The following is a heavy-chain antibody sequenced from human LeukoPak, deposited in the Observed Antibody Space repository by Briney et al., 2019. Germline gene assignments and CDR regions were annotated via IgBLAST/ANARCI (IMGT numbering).Heavy chain of an antibody. D-gene: IGHD1-26*01. V-gene: IGHV1-18*01. J-gene: IGHJ6*03. Sequence: ASVKVSCKAYGYYFATSGIGWVREAPGQGLEWLGWISGYNGNTKSAPKLQGRVTMTKDTSTDTAYLELGSLRVDDTAIYYCARDLGPYTGSYYSYYHYMDVWGEGTSVTVSS. CDR1: GYYFATSG. CDR3: ARDLGPYTGSYYSYYHYMDV. CDR2: ISGYNGNT.